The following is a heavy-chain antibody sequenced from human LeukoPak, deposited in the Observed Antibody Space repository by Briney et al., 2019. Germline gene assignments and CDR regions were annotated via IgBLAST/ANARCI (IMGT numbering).Heavy chain of an antibody. J-gene: IGHJ4*02. CDR3: ARDPIDYYDSSGPSRKPYFDY. Sequence: SETLSLTCAVSGYSISSGYYWGWIRQPPGKGLEWIESIYHSGSTYYNPSLKSRVTISVDTSKNQFSLKLSSVTAADTAVYYCARDPIDYYDSSGPSRKPYFDYWGQGTLVTVSS. CDR2: IYHSGST. CDR1: GYSISSGYY. D-gene: IGHD3-22*01. V-gene: IGHV4-38-2*02.